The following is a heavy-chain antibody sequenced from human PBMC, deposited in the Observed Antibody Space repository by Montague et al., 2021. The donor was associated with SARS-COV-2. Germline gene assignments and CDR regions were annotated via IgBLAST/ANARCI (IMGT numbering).Heavy chain of an antibody. V-gene: IGHV3-7*01. J-gene: IGHJ4*02. CDR2: VNEDGIEE. CDR1: GFTFSTYW. CDR3: AREFDC. Sequence: SLRLSCAASGFTFSTYWMNWVREAPGKGLEWVANVNEDGIEEYFVDSVKGRFTISRDNAKNSLFLQMNSLRAEDTAVYYCAREFDCWGQGTLVTVSS.